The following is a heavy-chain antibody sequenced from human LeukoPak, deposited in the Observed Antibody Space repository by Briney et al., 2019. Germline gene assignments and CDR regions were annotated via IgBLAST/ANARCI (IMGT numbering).Heavy chain of an antibody. J-gene: IGHJ4*02. CDR3: ARDLTFDY. CDR2: INHSGST. Sequence: SETLSLTCAVYGGSFSGYYWSWIRQPPGKGLEWIGEINHSGSTNYNPSLKSRVTISVDTSKNQFSLNLRSVTAADTAVYYCARDLTFDYWGQGALVTVSS. CDR1: GGSFSGYY. V-gene: IGHV4-34*01.